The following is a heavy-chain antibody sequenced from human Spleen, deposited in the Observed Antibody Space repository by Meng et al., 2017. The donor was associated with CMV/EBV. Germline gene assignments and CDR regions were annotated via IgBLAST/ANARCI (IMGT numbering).Heavy chain of an antibody. J-gene: IGHJ6*02. CDR1: GFTFSSYW. CDR3: AKGLVAAWTSYYGSGTQYYFGMDV. V-gene: IGHV3-74*01. D-gene: IGHD3-10*01. CDR2: IKSDGSST. Sequence: GESLKISCAASGFTFSSYWMHWVRQAPGKGLVWVSHIKSDGSSTRYADSVKGRFTISRDNAKNTLYLQMNSLRVEDTAIYYCAKGLVAAWTSYYGSGTQYYFGMDVWGQGTTVTVSS.